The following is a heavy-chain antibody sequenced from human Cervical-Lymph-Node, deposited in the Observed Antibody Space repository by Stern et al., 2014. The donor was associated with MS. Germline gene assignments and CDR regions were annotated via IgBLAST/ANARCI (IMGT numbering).Heavy chain of an antibody. CDR1: GFTVSRDY. CDR2: ITNVGST. J-gene: IGHJ4*02. D-gene: IGHD1-1*01. Sequence: EVPLVESGRGVIQPGGSLRLSCTASGFTVSRDYMTWVRQAPGKGLEWVSLITNVGSTFYTDSVKGRFTISRDDSKNTVYLHMTSLRAEDTAMYYCARDTSSPERSDWWGQGTLVTVSS. V-gene: IGHV3-53*01. CDR3: ARDTSSPERSDW.